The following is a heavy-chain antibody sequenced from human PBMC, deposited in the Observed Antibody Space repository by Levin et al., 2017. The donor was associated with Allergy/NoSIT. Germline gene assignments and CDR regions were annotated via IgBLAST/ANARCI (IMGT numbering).Heavy chain of an antibody. Sequence: SETLSLTCAISGDSVSSNTAAWNWIRQSPSRGLEWLGRTYFRSKWINEYAESVKSRISVNPDTSKNQFFLHLNSVTPDDTAVYYCTRDPGRGYGMDVWGQGTTVTVSS. CDR1: GDSVSSNTAA. V-gene: IGHV6-1*01. CDR2: TYFRSKWIN. CDR3: TRDPGRGYGMDV. J-gene: IGHJ6*02.